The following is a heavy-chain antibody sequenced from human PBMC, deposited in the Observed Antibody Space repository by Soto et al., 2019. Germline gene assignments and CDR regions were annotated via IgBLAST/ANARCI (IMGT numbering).Heavy chain of an antibody. D-gene: IGHD6-19*01. CDR3: AREMAVAGLVWFDP. CDR1: GYTFTSYG. CDR2: ISAYNGNT. V-gene: IGHV1-18*01. Sequence: ASVKVSCKASGYTFTSYGISWVRQAPGQGLEWMGWISAYNGNTNYAQKLQGRVTMTTDTSTSTAYMELRSLRSDDTAVYYCAREMAVAGLVWFDPWGQGTLVTVSS. J-gene: IGHJ5*02.